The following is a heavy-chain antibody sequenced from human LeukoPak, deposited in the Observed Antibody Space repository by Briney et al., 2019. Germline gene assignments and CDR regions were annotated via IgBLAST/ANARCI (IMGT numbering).Heavy chain of an antibody. CDR2: IYHSGST. J-gene: IGHJ3*02. V-gene: IGHV4-59*12. CDR1: GGSISSYY. Sequence: SETLSLTCTVSGGSISSYYWSWIRQPPGKGLEWIGYIYHSGSTYYNPSLKSRVTISVDRSKNQFSLKLSSVTAADTAVYYCARGKVTYYYDSSGYYPDAFDIWGQGTMVTVSS. CDR3: ARGKVTYYYDSSGYYPDAFDI. D-gene: IGHD3-22*01.